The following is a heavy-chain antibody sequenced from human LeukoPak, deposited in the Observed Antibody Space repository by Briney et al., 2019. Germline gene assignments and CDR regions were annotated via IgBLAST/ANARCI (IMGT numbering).Heavy chain of an antibody. V-gene: IGHV3-53*01. Sequence: GGSLRLSCAASGFTVSRNYMSWVRQAPGKGLEWVSVIYSGGSTYYADSVKGRFTISRDNSKNTLYLQMNSLRAEDTAVYYCAREVGATYIDHWGQGTLVTVSS. D-gene: IGHD1-26*01. J-gene: IGHJ4*02. CDR1: GFTVSRNY. CDR2: IYSGGST. CDR3: AREVGATYIDH.